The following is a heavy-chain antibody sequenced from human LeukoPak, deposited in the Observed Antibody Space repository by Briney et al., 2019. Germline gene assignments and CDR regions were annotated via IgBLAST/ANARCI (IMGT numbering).Heavy chain of an antibody. CDR1: GGSFSGYY. CDR2: INHSGST. D-gene: IGHD1-20*01. CDR3: ARGEYNWNTYYYYGMDV. J-gene: IGHJ6*02. V-gene: IGHV4-34*01. Sequence: SETLSLTCAVYGGSFSGYYWSWIRQPPGKGLEWIGEINHSGSTNCNPSLKSRVTISVDTSKNQFSLKLSSVTAADTAVYYCARGEYNWNTYYYYGMDVWGQGTTVTVSS.